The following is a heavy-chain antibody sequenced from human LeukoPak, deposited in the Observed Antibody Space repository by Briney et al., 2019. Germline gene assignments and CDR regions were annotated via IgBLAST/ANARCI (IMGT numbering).Heavy chain of an antibody. V-gene: IGHV4-39*01. Sequence: SETLSLTCTVSGGSISSSSYYWGWIRQPPGKGLEWIGSIYYSGSTSYNPSLKSRVNISVDTSKHQFSLTLGSVTAADTAVYYCARNASDSGTSYFDYWGQGTLVTVSS. CDR3: ARNASDSGTSYFDY. J-gene: IGHJ4*02. CDR1: GGSISSSSYY. CDR2: IYYSGST. D-gene: IGHD1-26*01.